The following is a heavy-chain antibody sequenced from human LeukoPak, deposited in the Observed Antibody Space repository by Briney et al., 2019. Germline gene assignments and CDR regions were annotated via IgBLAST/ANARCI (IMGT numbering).Heavy chain of an antibody. CDR2: IYTSGST. CDR3: ARDRRGLLWFGEYGDAFDI. J-gene: IGHJ3*02. CDR1: GGSISSYY. D-gene: IGHD3-10*01. Sequence: SETLSLTCTVSGGSISSYYWSCIRQPAGKGLEWIGRIYTSGSTNYNPSLKSRVTMSVDTSKNQFSLKMSSVTAADTAVYYCARDRRGLLWFGEYGDAFDIWGQGTMVTVSS. V-gene: IGHV4-4*07.